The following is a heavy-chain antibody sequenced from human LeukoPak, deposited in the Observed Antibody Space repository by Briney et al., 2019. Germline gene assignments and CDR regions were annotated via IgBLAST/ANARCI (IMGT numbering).Heavy chain of an antibody. V-gene: IGHV3-21*01. CDR3: AREDSGQRFDY. J-gene: IGHJ4*02. CDR1: GFSLSTYS. CDR2: IGSRSSSI. Sequence: PGGSLRLSCAASGFSLSTYSMNWVRQAPGKGLEWVSSIGSRSSSIYYADSVKGRFTISRENAKNSLFLQMNSLRAEDTAVYYCAREDSGQRFDYWGQGTLVTVSS. D-gene: IGHD6-25*01.